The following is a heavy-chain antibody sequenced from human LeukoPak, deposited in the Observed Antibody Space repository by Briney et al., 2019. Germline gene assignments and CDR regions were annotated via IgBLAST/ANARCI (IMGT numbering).Heavy chain of an antibody. J-gene: IGHJ6*02. Sequence: SETLSLTCAVYGGSLSGYYWSWIRQPPGKGLEWIGEINHSGSTNYNPSLKSRVTISVDMSKNQFSLKLSSVTAADTAVYYCARGPPAKPGTGYYYGMDVWGQGTTVTVSS. CDR3: ARGPPAKPGTGYYYGMDV. CDR2: INHSGST. D-gene: IGHD2-2*01. V-gene: IGHV4-34*01. CDR1: GGSLSGYY.